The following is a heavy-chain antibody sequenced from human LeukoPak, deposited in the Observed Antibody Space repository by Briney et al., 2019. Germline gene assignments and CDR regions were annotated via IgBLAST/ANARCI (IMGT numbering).Heavy chain of an antibody. CDR2: IIPIFGTP. CDR3: ARPGLSYGDNGFFFDY. CDR1: GGTFSSFA. V-gene: IGHV1-69*13. Sequence: SVKVSCKASGGTFSSFAISWVRQAPGQGLEWMGGIIPIFGTPNYAQKFQGRVTITADESTSTAYMELSSLRSDDTAVYYCARPGLSYGDNGFFFDYWGQGTLVTVSS. D-gene: IGHD4-17*01. J-gene: IGHJ4*02.